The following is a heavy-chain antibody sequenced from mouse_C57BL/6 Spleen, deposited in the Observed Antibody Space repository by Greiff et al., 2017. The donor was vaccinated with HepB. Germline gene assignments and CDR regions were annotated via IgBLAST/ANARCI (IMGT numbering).Heavy chain of an antibody. Sequence: QVQLKQPGAELVKPGASVKLSCKASGYTFTSYWMHWVKQRPGQGLEWIGMIHPNSGSTNYNEKFKSKATLTVDKSSSTAYMQLSSLTSEDSAVYYCARVGVRRNFDYWGQGTTLTVSS. CDR3: ARVGVRRNFDY. CDR1: GYTFTSYW. D-gene: IGHD2-14*01. V-gene: IGHV1-64*01. CDR2: IHPNSGST. J-gene: IGHJ2*01.